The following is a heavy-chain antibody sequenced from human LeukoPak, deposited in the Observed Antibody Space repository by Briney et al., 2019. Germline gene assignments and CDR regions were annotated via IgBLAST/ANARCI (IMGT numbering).Heavy chain of an antibody. CDR2: ISGSGGST. CDR3: ASPYSSSWKYYFDY. J-gene: IGHJ4*02. CDR1: GFTFSSYA. D-gene: IGHD6-13*01. V-gene: IGHV3-23*01. Sequence: GGSLRLSCAASGFTFSSYAMSWVRQAPGKGLEWVSAISGSGGSTYYADSVKGRFTISGDNSKNTLYLQMNSLRAEDTAVYYCASPYSSSWKYYFDYWGQGTLVTVSS.